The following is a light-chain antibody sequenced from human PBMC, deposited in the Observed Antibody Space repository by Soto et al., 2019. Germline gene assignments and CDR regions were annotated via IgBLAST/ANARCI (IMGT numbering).Light chain of an antibody. CDR3: QQYGRPPRAT. CDR2: GAS. CDR1: QSVGTY. Sequence: EIVMTQSPCTLSLSPGERATLSCRASQSVGTYLAWYQQKPGQAPRLLIYGASSRATGIPDRFSGSGSGTDFTLSISKVEPEDFAVYYCQQYGRPPRATFGQGTRLEV. V-gene: IGKV3-20*01. J-gene: IGKJ5*01.